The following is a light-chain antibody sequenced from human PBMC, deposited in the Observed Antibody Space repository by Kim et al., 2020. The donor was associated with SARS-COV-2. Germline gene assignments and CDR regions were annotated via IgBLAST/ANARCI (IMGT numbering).Light chain of an antibody. CDR1: KLGEKY. CDR2: QDN. CDR3: QAWDSSTAI. J-gene: IGLJ2*01. Sequence: SYELTQPPSVSVSPGQTANIPCSGDKLGEKYTCWYQQKPGQTPVLVIYQDNKRPSGIPERFSGSNSGNTATLTISGTQAMDEADYYCQAWDSSTAIFGGG. V-gene: IGLV3-1*01.